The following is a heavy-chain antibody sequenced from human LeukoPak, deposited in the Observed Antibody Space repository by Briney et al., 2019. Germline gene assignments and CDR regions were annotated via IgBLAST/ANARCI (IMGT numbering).Heavy chain of an antibody. CDR3: ARRVVGSTTHSFDI. CDR1: GYTFANYW. CDR2: IYPDDSDT. J-gene: IGHJ3*02. Sequence: GESLKISCQGSGYTFANYWIVWVRQMPGKGLEWMGIIYPDDSDTRYSPSFQGQFTISADKSINTAYLQWSSLRTSDTAMYYCARRVVGSTTHSFDIWGQGTMVTVSS. V-gene: IGHV5-51*01. D-gene: IGHD1-26*01.